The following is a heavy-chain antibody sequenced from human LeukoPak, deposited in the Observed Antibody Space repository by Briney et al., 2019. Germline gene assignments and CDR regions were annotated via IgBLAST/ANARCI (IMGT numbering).Heavy chain of an antibody. V-gene: IGHV1-69*13. CDR3: ARDSYCGGDCLDAFDI. CDR1: GGTFSSYA. Sequence: SVKVSCKASGGTFSSYAISWVRQAPGQGLEWMGGIIPIFGTANYAQKFQGRVTITADESTSTAYMELSSLRSEDTAVYYCARDSYCGGDCLDAFDIWGQGTMVTVSS. D-gene: IGHD2-21*02. CDR2: IIPIFGTA. J-gene: IGHJ3*02.